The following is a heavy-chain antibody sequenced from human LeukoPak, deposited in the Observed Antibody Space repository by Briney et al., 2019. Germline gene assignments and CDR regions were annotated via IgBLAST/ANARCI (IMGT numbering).Heavy chain of an antibody. J-gene: IGHJ4*02. CDR3: ARDLRYYDILTRYSDY. Sequence: GGSLRLSCAASGFTFSSYAMHWVRQAPGKGLEWVAVISYGGGNKYYADSVKGRFTISRDNAKNSLYLQMNSLRAEDTAVYYCARDLRYYDILTRYSDYWGQGTLVTVSS. CDR2: ISYGGGNK. D-gene: IGHD3-9*01. V-gene: IGHV3-30-3*01. CDR1: GFTFSSYA.